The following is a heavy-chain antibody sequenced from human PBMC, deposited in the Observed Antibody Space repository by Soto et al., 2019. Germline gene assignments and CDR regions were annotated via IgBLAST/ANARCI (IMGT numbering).Heavy chain of an antibody. CDR1: GFTFSSYG. V-gene: IGHV3-30*18. Sequence: QVQLVESGGGVVQPGRSLTLSCAASGFTFSSYGMHWVRQAPGKGLEWVAGISYDGSDKYYADSVKGRFTISRDNSKNMLSVQINSLRAEDTAVYYCAKDYGFSVYDYYFDHWGQGILVTVSS. CDR3: AKDYGFSVYDYYFDH. CDR2: ISYDGSDK. D-gene: IGHD5-12*01. J-gene: IGHJ4*02.